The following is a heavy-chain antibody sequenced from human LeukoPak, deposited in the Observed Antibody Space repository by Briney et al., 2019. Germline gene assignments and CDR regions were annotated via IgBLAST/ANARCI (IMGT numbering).Heavy chain of an antibody. CDR1: GYTFTSYY. Sequence: ASVKVSCKASGYTFTSYYMHWVRQAPGQGLEWMGIINPSGGSTSYAQKFQGRVTMTRDTSTSTAYMELGSLRSEDTAVYYCARLGPAATPEDVWGQGTTVTVSS. V-gene: IGHV1-46*01. CDR3: ARLGPAATPEDV. J-gene: IGHJ6*02. D-gene: IGHD2-2*01. CDR2: INPSGGST.